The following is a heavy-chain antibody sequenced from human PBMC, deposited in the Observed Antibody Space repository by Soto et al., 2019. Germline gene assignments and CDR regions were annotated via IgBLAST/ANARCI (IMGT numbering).Heavy chain of an antibody. CDR2: ISYDGSNK. CDR3: ASGGIAVSDAFEI. V-gene: IGHV3-30*03. CDR1: GFTFSSYG. J-gene: IGHJ3*02. D-gene: IGHD6-19*01. Sequence: QMQLVESGGGVVQPGRSLRLSCAASGFTFSSYGIHWVRQAPGKGLEWVSFISYDGSNKYYADSVKGRSTISRDTSKNTLYLQMNSLRAEDTAVYYCASGGIAVSDAFEIWGQGTMVTVSS.